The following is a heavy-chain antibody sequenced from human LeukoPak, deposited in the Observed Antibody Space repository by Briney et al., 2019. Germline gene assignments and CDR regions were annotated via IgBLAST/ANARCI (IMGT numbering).Heavy chain of an antibody. D-gene: IGHD1-7*01. J-gene: IGHJ4*02. Sequence: PGGSLRLSCAASGFTFSSYSMNWVRQAPGKGLEWVSSISSSSSYIYYADSVKGRFTISRDNAKNSLYLQMNSLRAEDTAVYYCARVTSLTGTIFDSWGQGTLVTVSS. V-gene: IGHV3-21*01. CDR2: ISSSSSYI. CDR3: ARVTSLTGTIFDS. CDR1: GFTFSSYS.